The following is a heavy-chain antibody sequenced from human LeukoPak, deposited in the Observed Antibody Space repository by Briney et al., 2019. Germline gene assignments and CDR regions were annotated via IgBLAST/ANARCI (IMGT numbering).Heavy chain of an antibody. CDR2: ISSSSTYT. CDR3: AREDDILTGYYTGVY. D-gene: IGHD3-9*01. J-gene: IGHJ4*02. CDR1: GFTFSDYY. Sequence: GGSLRLSCAASGFTFSDYYMSWIRQAPGKGLEWVSYISSSSTYTNYADSVKGRFTISRDNAKKSLYLQMNSPRAGDTAVYYCAREDDILTGYYTGVYWGQGTLVTVSS. V-gene: IGHV3-11*05.